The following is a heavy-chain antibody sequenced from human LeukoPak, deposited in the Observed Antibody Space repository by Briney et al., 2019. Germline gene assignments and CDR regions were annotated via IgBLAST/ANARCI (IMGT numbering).Heavy chain of an antibody. J-gene: IGHJ4*02. CDR3: AKEDGDYAHLYYFDY. Sequence: GGSLRLSFAASGFTFSSYGMHWVRQAPGKGLEWVAVISYDGSNKYYADSVKGRFTISRDNSKNTLYLQMNSLRAEDTAVYYCAKEDGDYAHLYYFDYWGQGTLVTVSS. CDR1: GFTFSSYG. D-gene: IGHD4-17*01. V-gene: IGHV3-30*18. CDR2: ISYDGSNK.